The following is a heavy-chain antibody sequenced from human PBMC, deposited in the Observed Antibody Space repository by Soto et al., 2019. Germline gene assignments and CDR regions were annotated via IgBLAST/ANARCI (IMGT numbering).Heavy chain of an antibody. D-gene: IGHD2-8*01. J-gene: IGHJ4*02. Sequence: ASVKVSCKASGYTFTSYGISWVRQAPGQGLEWMGWISAYNGNTNYAQKLQGRVTMTTDTSTSTAYMELRSLRSDDTAVYYCARESGYCTNGVCYGFDYWGQGTLVTVSS. CDR1: GYTFTSYG. CDR2: ISAYNGNT. CDR3: ARESGYCTNGVCYGFDY. V-gene: IGHV1-18*01.